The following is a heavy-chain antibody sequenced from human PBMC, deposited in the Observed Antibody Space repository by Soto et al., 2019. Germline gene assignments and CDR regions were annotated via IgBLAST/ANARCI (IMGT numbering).Heavy chain of an antibody. V-gene: IGHV3-48*03. D-gene: IGHD6-6*01. CDR2: ISSSGSTI. CDR1: GFTFSSYE. J-gene: IGHJ4*02. Sequence: GGSLRLSCAASGFTFSSYEMNWVRQAPGKGLEWVSYISSSGSTIYYADSVKGRFTISRDNAKNSLYLQMNSLRAEDTAVYYCARYLVLNPGRYFDYWGQGTLVTVSS. CDR3: ARYLVLNPGRYFDY.